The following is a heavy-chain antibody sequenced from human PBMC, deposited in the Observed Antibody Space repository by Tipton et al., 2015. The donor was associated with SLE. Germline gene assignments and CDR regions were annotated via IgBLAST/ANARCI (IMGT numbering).Heavy chain of an antibody. CDR1: GFTFSSYE. CDR2: ISSSGSTI. V-gene: IGHV3-48*03. D-gene: IGHD3-10*01. Sequence: SLRLSCAASGFTFSSYEMNWVRQAPGKQLERVSYISSSGSTIHYADSVKGRFTISRDNAKNSLYLQMNSLSTEDTSVYYCARDHRGYFDHWGQLTIVAVSS. CDR3: ARDHRGYFDH. J-gene: IGHJ4*02.